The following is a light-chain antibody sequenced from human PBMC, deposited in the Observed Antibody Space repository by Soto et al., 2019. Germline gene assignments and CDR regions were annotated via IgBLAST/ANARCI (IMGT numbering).Light chain of an antibody. V-gene: IGLV1-40*01. CDR1: SSNIGAGYD. CDR2: ANS. CDR3: QSYDSSLSGYVV. Sequence: QSVLTQPPSVSGAPGQRVTISCTGSSSNIGAGYDVHWYQQLPGTAPKLLIYANSNRPSGVRDRFSGSKSGTSASLAITGLQAEDEADYYCQSYDSSLSGYVVFGGGTKLTVL. J-gene: IGLJ2*01.